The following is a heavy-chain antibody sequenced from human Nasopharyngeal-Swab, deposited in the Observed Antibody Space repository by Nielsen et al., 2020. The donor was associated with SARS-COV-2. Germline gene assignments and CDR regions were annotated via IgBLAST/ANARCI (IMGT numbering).Heavy chain of an antibody. CDR2: ISSSSSTI. CDR3: ARKSSFDY. J-gene: IGHJ4*02. V-gene: IGHV3-48*01. Sequence: GESLKISCAASGFTFSSYSMNWVRQAPGKGLEWVSYISSSSSTIYYADFVKGRFTISRDNAKNSLYLQMNSLRAEDTAVYYCARKSSFDYWGQGTLVTVSS. CDR1: GFTFSSYS.